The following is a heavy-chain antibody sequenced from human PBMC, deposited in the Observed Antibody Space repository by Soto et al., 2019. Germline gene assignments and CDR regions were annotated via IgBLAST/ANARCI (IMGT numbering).Heavy chain of an antibody. D-gene: IGHD2-2*01. CDR1: GFPFSTYW. CDR2: IKEDASEE. J-gene: IGHJ4*02. Sequence: EVQLVQSGGALFQPGGSLRLSLVASGFPFSTYWLPWVRQAPGRGLEWVAGIKEDASEEVYVDSVKGRFSISRDNAKNSLYLQLNSLRAEDTAVYYCATAISSPFSNFDSWGQGSLVTVSS. V-gene: IGHV3-7*01. CDR3: ATAISSPFSNFDS.